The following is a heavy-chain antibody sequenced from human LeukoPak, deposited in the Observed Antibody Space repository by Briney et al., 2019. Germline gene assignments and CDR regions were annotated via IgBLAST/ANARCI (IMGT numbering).Heavy chain of an antibody. CDR3: ARIGISARGTNFHH. J-gene: IGHJ1*01. D-gene: IGHD6-13*01. Sequence: AASVKVSCKASGYTFSGYYMNWVRQAPGQGLEWMGWINSNSADTNYAQNFQGRVTMTRDTSISTAYMELSRLRSDDTALYYCARIGISARGTNFHHWGQGTLVTVSS. CDR1: GYTFSGYY. V-gene: IGHV1-2*02. CDR2: INSNSADT.